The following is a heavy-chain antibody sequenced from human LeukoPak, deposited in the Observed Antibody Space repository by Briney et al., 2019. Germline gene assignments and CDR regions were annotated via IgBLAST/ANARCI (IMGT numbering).Heavy chain of an antibody. V-gene: IGHV3-23*01. Sequence: GGSLRLSCAVSGFTFSSYAMSWVRQAPGKGLEWVSVISVSGGSTYYADSVKGRFTISRDNSKNTLYLQMNSLRAEDTAVYYCARDPRTRLGYYMDVWGKGTTVTVSS. D-gene: IGHD7-27*01. CDR1: GFTFSSYA. J-gene: IGHJ6*03. CDR2: ISVSGGST. CDR3: ARDPRTRLGYYMDV.